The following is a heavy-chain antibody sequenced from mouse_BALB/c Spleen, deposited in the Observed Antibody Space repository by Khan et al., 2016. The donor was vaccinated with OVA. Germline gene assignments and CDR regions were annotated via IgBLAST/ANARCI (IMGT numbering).Heavy chain of an antibody. J-gene: IGHJ2*01. V-gene: IGHV3-2*02. CDR3: ARIYGGDFDY. CDR2: ISYSGNT. Sequence: EVKLEESGPGLVKPSQSLSLTCTVTGYSITSDYAWNWIRQFPGNTLEWMGYISYSGNTKYNPSLQSRISIPRDTSENQFFLQLNSVTIEDTATYYGARIYGGDFDYWGQGTTLTVSS. CDR1: GYSITSDYA. D-gene: IGHD1-1*01.